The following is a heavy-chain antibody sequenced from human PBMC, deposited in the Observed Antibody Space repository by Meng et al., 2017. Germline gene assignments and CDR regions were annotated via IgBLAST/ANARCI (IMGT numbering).Heavy chain of an antibody. Sequence: GGSLRLSCAASGFTFSSYWMSWVRQAPGKGLEWVANIKQDGSEKYYVDSVKGRFTISRDNVKNSLYLQMNSLRAEDTAVYYCAREPGGAYGGNSYYFDYWGQGTLVTVSS. CDR3: AREPGGAYGGNSYYFDY. J-gene: IGHJ4*02. CDR2: IKQDGSEK. D-gene: IGHD4-23*01. V-gene: IGHV3-7*01. CDR1: GFTFSSYW.